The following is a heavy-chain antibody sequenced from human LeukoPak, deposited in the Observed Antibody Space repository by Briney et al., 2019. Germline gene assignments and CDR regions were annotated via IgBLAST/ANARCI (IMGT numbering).Heavy chain of an antibody. CDR3: AKDPDDDGAFDI. V-gene: IGHV3-23*01. CDR2: ISGSGGST. Sequence: GESLRLSCAASGFTFSSYAMSWVRQAPGKGLEWVSAISGSGGSTYYADSVKGRFTISRDNSKNTLYLQMNSLRAEDTAVYYCAKDPDDDGAFDIWGQGTMATVSS. D-gene: IGHD1-1*01. J-gene: IGHJ3*02. CDR1: GFTFSSYA.